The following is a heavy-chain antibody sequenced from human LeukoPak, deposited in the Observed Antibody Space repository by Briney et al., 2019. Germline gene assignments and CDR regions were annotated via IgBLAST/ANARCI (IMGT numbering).Heavy chain of an antibody. CDR1: GGSISSYY. J-gene: IGHJ6*03. CDR3: ARKKRSGSYYYDYYMDV. CDR2: IYYSGST. V-gene: IGHV4-59*08. D-gene: IGHD1-26*01. Sequence: TSETLSLTCTVSGGSISSYYWSWIRQPPGKGLEWIGYIYYSGSTNYNPSLKSRVTISVDTSKNQFSLKLSSVTAADTAVYYCARKKRSGSYYYDYYMDVWGKGTTVTVSS.